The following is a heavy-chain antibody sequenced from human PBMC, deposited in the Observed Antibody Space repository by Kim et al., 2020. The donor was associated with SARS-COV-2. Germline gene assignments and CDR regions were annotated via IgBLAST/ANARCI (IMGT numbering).Heavy chain of an antibody. J-gene: IGHJ4*02. CDR1: GYTFTSYG. V-gene: IGHV1-18*01. D-gene: IGHD5-12*01. Sequence: ASVKVSCKASGYTFTSYGISWVRQAPGQGLEWMGWISAYNGNTNYAQKLQGRVTMTTDTSTSTAYMELRSLRSDDTAVYYCARVATLGGYDWASFDYWGQGTLVTVSS. CDR2: ISAYNGNT. CDR3: ARVATLGGYDWASFDY.